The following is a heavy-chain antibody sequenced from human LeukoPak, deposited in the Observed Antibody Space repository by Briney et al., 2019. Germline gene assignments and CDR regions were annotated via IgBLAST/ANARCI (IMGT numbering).Heavy chain of an antibody. V-gene: IGHV4-39*07. CDR3: ARDAPRLGSHWFDP. D-gene: IGHD3-10*01. CDR2: IYYDGST. J-gene: IGHJ5*02. Sequence: KPSETLSLTCTVSGGSFSINNYYWTWIRQPPGKGLEWIGSIYYDGSTYYYPSLKSRVTISVDTSKNQFSLKLSSVTAADTAVYYCARDAPRLGSHWFDPWGQGTLVTVSS. CDR1: GGSFSINNYY.